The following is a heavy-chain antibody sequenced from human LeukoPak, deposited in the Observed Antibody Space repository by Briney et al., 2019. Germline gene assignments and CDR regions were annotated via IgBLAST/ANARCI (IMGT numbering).Heavy chain of an antibody. CDR1: GFTFSDYY. V-gene: IGHV3-23*01. Sequence: GGSLRLSCAASGFTFSDYYMSWIRQAPGKGLEWVSAISGSGGSTYYADSVKGRFTISRDNSKNTLYLQMNSLRAEDTAVYYCAKDLREAYCGGDCYPDSDAFDIWGQGTMVTVSS. CDR2: ISGSGGST. D-gene: IGHD2-21*01. J-gene: IGHJ3*02. CDR3: AKDLREAYCGGDCYPDSDAFDI.